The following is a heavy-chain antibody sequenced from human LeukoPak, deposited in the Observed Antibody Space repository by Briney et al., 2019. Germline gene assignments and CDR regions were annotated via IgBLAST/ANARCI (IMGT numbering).Heavy chain of an antibody. CDR3: VRGPRYYDDSGFHYGVFDI. J-gene: IGHJ3*02. V-gene: IGHV3-53*01. CDR2: IYPGGDI. CDR1: EVTVTSNY. Sequence: GGSLRLSCAASEVTVTSNYLSWVRQAPGKGLQWVSVIYPGGDIYYSDSVKGRFIISRDNSKNTLSLQMNSLTADDTAVYYCVRGPRYYDDSGFHYGVFDIWGQGTVVTVSS. D-gene: IGHD3-22*01.